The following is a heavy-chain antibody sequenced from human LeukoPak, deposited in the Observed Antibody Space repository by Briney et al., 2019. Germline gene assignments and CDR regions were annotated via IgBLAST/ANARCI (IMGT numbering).Heavy chain of an antibody. D-gene: IGHD1-26*01. CDR2: IYYSGST. CDR1: GGSISSSCYY. CDR3: ARQGGWAAYFQH. V-gene: IGHV4-39*01. Sequence: SETLSLTCTVSGGSISSSCYYWGWIRQPPGKGLEWIGSIYYSGSTYYNPSLKSRVTISVDTSKNQFSLKLSSVTAADTAVYYCARQGGWAAYFQHWGQGTLVTVSS. J-gene: IGHJ1*01.